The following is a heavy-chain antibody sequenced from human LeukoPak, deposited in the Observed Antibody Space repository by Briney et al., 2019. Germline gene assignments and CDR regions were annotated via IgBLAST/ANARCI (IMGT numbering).Heavy chain of an antibody. CDR1: GFTFDDYA. CDR2: ISWDGGST. V-gene: IGHV3-43D*03. Sequence: PGGSLRLSCAASGFTFDDYAMHWVRQAPGKGLEWVSLISWDGGSTYYADSVKGRFTISRDNSKNSLYLQMNSLRAEDTALYYCAKDSWGIAARRGGGYFDYWGQGTLVTVSS. CDR3: AKDSWGIAARRGGGYFDY. J-gene: IGHJ4*02. D-gene: IGHD6-6*01.